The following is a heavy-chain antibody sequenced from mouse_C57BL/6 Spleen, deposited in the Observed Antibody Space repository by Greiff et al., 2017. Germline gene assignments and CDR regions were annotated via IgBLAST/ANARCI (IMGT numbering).Heavy chain of an antibody. D-gene: IGHD1-1*01. CDR2: IDPSDSNT. CDR3: ARYYGSNWYYYEC. V-gene: IGHV1-69*01. J-gene: IGHJ2*01. CDR1: GYTFTSYW. Sequence: QVQLQQPGAELVMPGASVKLSCKASGYTFTSYWMHWVKQRPGQGLEWIGEIDPSDSNTNYNQKFKGKSTLTVDKSSSNAYMQLSSLTSEDSAVYDCARYYGSNWYYYECWGQGTTLTVST.